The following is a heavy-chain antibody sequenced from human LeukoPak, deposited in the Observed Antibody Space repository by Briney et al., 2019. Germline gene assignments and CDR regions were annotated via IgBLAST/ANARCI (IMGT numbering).Heavy chain of an antibody. CDR2: ISSSSSTI. D-gene: IGHD4-17*01. V-gene: IGHV3-48*04. CDR1: GFTFSSYS. J-gene: IGHJ4*02. CDR3: AKDLTDHGNFDY. Sequence: GGSLRLSCAASGFTFSSYSMNWVRQAPGKGLEWVSYISSSSSTIYYADSVKGRFTISRDDAKNTLYLQMNSLRVEDTAVYYCAKDLTDHGNFDYWGQGTLVTVSS.